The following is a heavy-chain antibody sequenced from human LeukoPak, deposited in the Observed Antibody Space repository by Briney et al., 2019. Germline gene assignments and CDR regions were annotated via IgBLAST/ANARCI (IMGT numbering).Heavy chain of an antibody. J-gene: IGHJ5*02. D-gene: IGHD2-2*01. CDR3: ASLYCSSTTCYYNWFDH. CDR2: MNPNSGNT. CDR1: GYTFTSYD. Sequence: ASVKVSCKASGYTFTSYDINGVRQAAGQGGEWMGWMNPNSGNTGYAQKFQGRVTMTRNTSISTAYMELSSLRSEDTAVYYCASLYCSSTTCYYNWFDHWGQGTLVTVSS. V-gene: IGHV1-8*01.